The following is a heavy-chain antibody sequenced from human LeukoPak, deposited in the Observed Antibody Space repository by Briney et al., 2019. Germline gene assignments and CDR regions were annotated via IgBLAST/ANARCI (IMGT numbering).Heavy chain of an antibody. CDR1: GFTFSSYA. CDR3: ARVSGI. D-gene: IGHD3-10*01. V-gene: IGHV3-30-3*01. CDR2: ISYDGSNK. J-gene: IGHJ3*02. Sequence: GGSLRLSCAASGFTFSSYAMHWVRQTPGKGLEWVAVISYDGSNKYYADSVKGRFTISRDNSKSTLYLQMNSLRAEDTAVYYCARVSGIWGQGTMVTVSS.